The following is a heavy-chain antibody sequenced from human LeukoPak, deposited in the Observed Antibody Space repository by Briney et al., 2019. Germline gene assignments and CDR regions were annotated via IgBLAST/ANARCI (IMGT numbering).Heavy chain of an antibody. CDR1: GGSFSGYY. Sequence: PSETLSLTCAVYGGSFSGYYWSWIRQPPGKGLEWIGEINHSGSTNYNPSLKSRVTISVDTSKNQFSLKLSSVTAADTAVYYCARGHVLRFLEWSKGPPAPDAFDIWGQGTMVTVSS. J-gene: IGHJ3*02. CDR3: ARGHVLRFLEWSKGPPAPDAFDI. V-gene: IGHV4-34*01. CDR2: INHSGST. D-gene: IGHD3-3*01.